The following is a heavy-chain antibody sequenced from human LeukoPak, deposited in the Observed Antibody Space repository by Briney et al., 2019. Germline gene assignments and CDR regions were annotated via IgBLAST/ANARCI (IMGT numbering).Heavy chain of an antibody. J-gene: IGHJ4*02. CDR1: GGSFSGYY. CDR3: AGRGSGIDY. Sequence: PSETLSLTCAVCGGSFSGYYWSWIRQPPGKGLEWIGEINHSGSTNYNPSLKSRVTISVDTSKNQFSLKLSSVTAADTAVYYCAGRGSGIDYWGQGTLVTVSS. V-gene: IGHV4-34*01. D-gene: IGHD3-10*01. CDR2: INHSGST.